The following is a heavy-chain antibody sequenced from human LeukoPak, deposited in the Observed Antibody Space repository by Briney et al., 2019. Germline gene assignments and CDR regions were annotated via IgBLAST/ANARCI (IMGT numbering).Heavy chain of an antibody. CDR1: GGSISSYY. CDR2: IYYSGST. Sequence: PSETLSLTCTVSGGSISSYYWSWIRQPPGKGLEWIGYIYYSGSTNYNPSLKSRVTISVDTSKNQFSLKLSSVTAADTAVYYCARDDEALDYWGQGTLVTVSS. CDR3: ARDDEALDY. V-gene: IGHV4-59*01. J-gene: IGHJ4*02.